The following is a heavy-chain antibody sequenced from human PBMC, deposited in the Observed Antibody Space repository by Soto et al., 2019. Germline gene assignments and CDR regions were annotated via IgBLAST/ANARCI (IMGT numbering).Heavy chain of an antibody. D-gene: IGHD2-2*01. V-gene: IGHV4-31*03. J-gene: IGHJ6*03. Sequence: SETLSLTCTVSGGSIGSGGYYWSWIRQHPGKGLEWIGYIYYSGSTYYNPSLKSRVTISVDTSKNQFSLKLSSVTAADTAVYYCARERSPHCSSTSCYRYYYYMDVWGKGTTVTVSS. CDR1: GGSIGSGGYY. CDR2: IYYSGST. CDR3: ARERSPHCSSTSCYRYYYYMDV.